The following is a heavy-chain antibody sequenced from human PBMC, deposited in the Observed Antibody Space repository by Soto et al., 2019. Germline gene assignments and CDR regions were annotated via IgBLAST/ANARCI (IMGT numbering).Heavy chain of an antibody. CDR2: IKQDGSDK. V-gene: IGHV3-7*05. CDR3: AQVNSLGGPE. Sequence: EVQLVESGGGLVQPGGSLRLSCAASGFTFSSYWMSWVRQAPGKGLEWVANIKQDGSDKYYVDSVKGRFTISRDNDKNSLYLKMNRLTAEDTAIYSCAQVNSLGGPEWRHGTLVNVS. D-gene: IGHD1-26*01. J-gene: IGHJ4*01. CDR1: GFTFSSYW.